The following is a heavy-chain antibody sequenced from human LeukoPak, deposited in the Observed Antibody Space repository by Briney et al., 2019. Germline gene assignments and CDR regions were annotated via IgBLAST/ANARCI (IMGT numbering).Heavy chain of an antibody. CDR2: ISGSGAST. CDR3: AKSMSGYSYGTIDY. D-gene: IGHD5-18*01. Sequence: GGSLRLSCAASGFTFSRCAMSWVRQAPGKGLEWVSAISGSGASTYYADSVKGRFTISRDNSKNTLYLQMNSLRVEDTAVYYCAKSMSGYSYGTIDYWGQGTLVTVSS. V-gene: IGHV3-23*01. J-gene: IGHJ4*02. CDR1: GFTFSRCA.